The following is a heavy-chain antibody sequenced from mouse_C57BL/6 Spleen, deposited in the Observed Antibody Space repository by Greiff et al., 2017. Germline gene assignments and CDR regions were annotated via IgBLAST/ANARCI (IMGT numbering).Heavy chain of an antibody. D-gene: IGHD1-1*01. V-gene: IGHV1-80*01. CDR1: GYAFSSYW. CDR2: IYPGDGAT. CDR3: ARSGYYGSSYFDY. J-gene: IGHJ2*01. Sequence: QVQLQQSGAELVKPGASVKISCKASGYAFSSYWMNWVKQRPGKGLEWIGQIYPGDGATNYNGKFTGKATLTADKSSSTAYMQLSSLTSEDSAVYFCARSGYYGSSYFDYWGQGTTLTVSS.